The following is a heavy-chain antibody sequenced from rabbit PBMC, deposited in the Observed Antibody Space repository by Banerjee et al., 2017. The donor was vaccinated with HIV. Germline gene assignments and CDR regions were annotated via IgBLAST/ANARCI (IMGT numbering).Heavy chain of an antibody. J-gene: IGHJ4*01. V-gene: IGHV1S40*01. D-gene: IGHD6-1*01. CDR3: ARETGYAGYGYAHFNL. Sequence: QSLEESGGDLVKPGASLTLTCKTSGFTLINYWICWVRQAPGKGLEWIACIYTGDGNTHYASWAKGRFTISKTSSTVDLKMTSLTAADTATYFCARETGYAGYGYAHFNLWGPGTLVTVS. CDR2: IYTGDGNT. CDR1: GFTLINYW.